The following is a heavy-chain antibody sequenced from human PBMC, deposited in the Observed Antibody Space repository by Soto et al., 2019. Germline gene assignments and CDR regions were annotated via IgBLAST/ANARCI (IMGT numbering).Heavy chain of an antibody. J-gene: IGHJ5*02. CDR2: INPIFGTA. D-gene: IGHD2-15*01. CDR1: GGTASNYV. V-gene: IGHV1-69*13. CDR3: ASWTQGYCSGGSCYFNWFDP. Sequence: ASVKVACXASGGTASNYVISGVRQAPGQGLEWMGGINPIFGTANYAQKFQGRVTITADESTSTAYMELSSLRSEDTAVYYCASWTQGYCSGGSCYFNWFDPWGQGTLVTVSS.